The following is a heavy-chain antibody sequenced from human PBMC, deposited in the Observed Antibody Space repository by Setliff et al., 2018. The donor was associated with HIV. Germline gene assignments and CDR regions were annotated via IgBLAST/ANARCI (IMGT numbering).Heavy chain of an antibody. J-gene: IGHJ6*02. CDR2: IYTSGST. CDR3: AGGYSIYYYYGMDV. V-gene: IGHV4-61*02. CDR1: DGSISTGSYY. Sequence: SETLSLTCTVADGSISTGSYYWSWVRQPAGRGLEWMGRIYTSGSTNYTPSLKSRVTISIDKSKNQFSLKLSSVNAADTAVYYCAGGYSIYYYYGMDVWGQGTTVTVSS. D-gene: IGHD5-18*01.